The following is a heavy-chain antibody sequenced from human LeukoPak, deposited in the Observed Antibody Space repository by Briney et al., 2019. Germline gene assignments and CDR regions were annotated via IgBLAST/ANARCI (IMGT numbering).Heavy chain of an antibody. Sequence: GGSLRLSCAASRFTFSSYAMSWVRQAPGKGLEWVSAISGSGGSTYYADSVKGRFTISRDNSKNTLYLQMNSLRAEDTAVYYCASLEYYYDSSGYLAFDYWGQGTLVTVSS. V-gene: IGHV3-23*01. D-gene: IGHD3-22*01. CDR1: RFTFSSYA. CDR3: ASLEYYYDSSGYLAFDY. J-gene: IGHJ4*02. CDR2: ISGSGGST.